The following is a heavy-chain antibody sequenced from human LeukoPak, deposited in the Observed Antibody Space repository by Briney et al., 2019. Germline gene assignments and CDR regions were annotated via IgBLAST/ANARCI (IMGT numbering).Heavy chain of an antibody. CDR3: ARRSGSFFT. CDR1: GGSFSGYY. CDR2: INHSGST. D-gene: IGHD1-26*01. J-gene: IGHJ5*02. V-gene: IGHV4-34*01. Sequence: KPSETLSLTCAVYGGSFSGYYWSWIRQPPGKGLEWIGEINHSGSTNYNPSLKSRVTISVDTSKNQFSLKLSSVTAADTAVYYCARRSGSFFTWGQGTPVTVSS.